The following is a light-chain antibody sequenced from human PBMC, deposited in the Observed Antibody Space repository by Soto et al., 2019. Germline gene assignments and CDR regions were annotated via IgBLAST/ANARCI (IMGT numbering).Light chain of an antibody. J-gene: IGKJ2*01. Sequence: DIVMTQSPDSLAVSLGERATINCKSSQSVLYSSNNKNYLAWYQQLSGEPPKLLIYWASTRESGVPDRFSGSGSGTDFTLTISSLQAEDVAVYYCQQYYSTLYTFGQGTKVDIK. CDR1: QSVLYSSNNKNY. CDR3: QQYYSTLYT. CDR2: WAS. V-gene: IGKV4-1*01.